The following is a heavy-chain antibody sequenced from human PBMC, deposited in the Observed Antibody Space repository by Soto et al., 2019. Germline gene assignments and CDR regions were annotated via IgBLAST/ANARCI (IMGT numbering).Heavy chain of an antibody. CDR1: GDSIISSDFY. CDR2: IFYLGSS. V-gene: IGHV4-39*07. J-gene: IGHJ5*02. Sequence: SETLSLTCTVSGDSIISSDFYWGWVRQPPGKGLEWIGSIFYLGSSYYNPSLKSRVTMSVDTSKNQFSLRLRSVTAADTAVYYCASSGLGWFDPWGQGTLVTVSS. CDR3: ASSGLGWFDP. D-gene: IGHD6-25*01.